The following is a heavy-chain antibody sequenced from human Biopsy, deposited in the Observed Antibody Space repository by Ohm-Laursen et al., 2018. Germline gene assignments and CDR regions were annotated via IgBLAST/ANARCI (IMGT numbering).Heavy chain of an antibody. J-gene: IGHJ3*01. Sequence: GASVKVSCKGSGYAVNDYFLHWLRQAPGQGPEWMGGISPNSGGTSYAQKFQGRVTMTTDTSTSTVYLELRRLISDDTAVYYCARDIMNRIAGLVARSDVFDVWGQGTLVTVSS. D-gene: IGHD3-16*01. V-gene: IGHV1-2*02. CDR3: ARDIMNRIAGLVARSDVFDV. CDR2: ISPNSGGT. CDR1: GYAVNDYF.